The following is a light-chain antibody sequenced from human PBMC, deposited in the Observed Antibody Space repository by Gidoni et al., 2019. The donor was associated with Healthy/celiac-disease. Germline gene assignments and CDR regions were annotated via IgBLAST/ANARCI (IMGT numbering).Light chain of an antibody. J-gene: IGLJ2*01. CDR3: QSYDSSNHVV. V-gene: IGLV6-57*02. CDR2: EDN. CDR1: IGSIASNY. Sequence: NFMLTQPHSVSESPGKTVTISCTGSIGSIASNYVQWYQQRPGSAPTTVIYEDNQRPSGVPDRFSGSIDSSSNSAALTISGLKTEDEADYYCQSYDSSNHVVFGGGTKLTVL.